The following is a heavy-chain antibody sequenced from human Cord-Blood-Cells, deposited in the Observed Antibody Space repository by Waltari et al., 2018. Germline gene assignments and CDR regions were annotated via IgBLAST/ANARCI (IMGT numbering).Heavy chain of an antibody. CDR2: ISYDGSNK. J-gene: IGHJ4*02. CDR3: AKGGLRFLEWLLYYFDY. Sequence: VQLVEYGGGVVQPGRSLRLSCAASGFTFSSYGMTWVGQAPGKGLEWVAVISYDGSNKYYADSVKGRFTISRDNSKNTLYLQMNSLRAEDTAVYYCAKGGLRFLEWLLYYFDYWGQGTLVTVSS. CDR1: GFTFSSYG. V-gene: IGHV3-30*18. D-gene: IGHD3-3*01.